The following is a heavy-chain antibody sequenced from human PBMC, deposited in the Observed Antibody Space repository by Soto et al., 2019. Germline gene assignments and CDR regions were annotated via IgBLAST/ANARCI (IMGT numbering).Heavy chain of an antibody. CDR1: GGSVSDKTYY. Sequence: SETLSLTCSVSGGSVSDKTYYWSWIRQPPGKRLEWIGYVYYSGTTNYNPSLKSRVTISVDLSKNRFSLRLSSVTTADTALYYCARTTAVPNTLRSRYFFDYWGPGTLVTVSS. V-gene: IGHV4-61*01. CDR3: ARTTAVPNTLRSRYFFDY. J-gene: IGHJ4*02. D-gene: IGHD4-17*01. CDR2: VYYSGTT.